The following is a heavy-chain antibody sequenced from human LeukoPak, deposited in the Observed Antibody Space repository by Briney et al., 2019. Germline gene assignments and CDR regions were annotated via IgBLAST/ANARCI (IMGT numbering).Heavy chain of an antibody. CDR2: INRSGST. CDR3: ARGGWVRYLGRRGFDY. Sequence: SETLSLTCAVYGGSFSGYYWSWIRQPPGKGLEWIGEINRSGSTNYNPSLKSRVTISVNTSKNQFSLKLSSVTAADTAVYYCARGGWVRYLGRRGFDYWGQGTLVTVSS. J-gene: IGHJ4*02. D-gene: IGHD3-9*01. V-gene: IGHV4-34*01. CDR1: GGSFSGYY.